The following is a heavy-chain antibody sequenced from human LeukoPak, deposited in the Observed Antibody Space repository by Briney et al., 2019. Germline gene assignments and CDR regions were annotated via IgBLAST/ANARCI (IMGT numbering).Heavy chain of an antibody. Sequence: KESGPTLVKPTQTLTLTCTFSGLSLSTSGVGVGWIRQPPRKALEWLALIYWDDDQRYRPSMKSRLTITKDTSKNQVVLTMTNMDPVDTATYYCAHSLLSYTSGWYYFDYWGQGTLVTVSS. D-gene: IGHD6-19*01. V-gene: IGHV2-5*02. J-gene: IGHJ4*02. CDR2: IYWDDDQ. CDR3: AHSLLSYTSGWYYFDY. CDR1: GLSLSTSGVG.